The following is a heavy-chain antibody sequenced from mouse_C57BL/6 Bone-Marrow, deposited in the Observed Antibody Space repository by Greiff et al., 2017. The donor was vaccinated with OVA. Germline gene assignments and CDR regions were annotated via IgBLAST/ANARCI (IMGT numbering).Heavy chain of an antibody. D-gene: IGHD1-1*01. CDR1: GYTFTSYW. J-gene: IGHJ2*01. CDR2: IDPSDSET. V-gene: IGHV1-52*01. Sequence: QVQLKQPGAELVRPGSSVKLSCKASGYTFTSYWMHWVKQRPIQGLEWIGNIDPSDSETHYNQKFKDKATLTVDKSSSTAYMQLSSLTSEDSAVYYCARRGTTVVAPYFDYWGQGTTLTVSS. CDR3: ARRGTTVVAPYFDY.